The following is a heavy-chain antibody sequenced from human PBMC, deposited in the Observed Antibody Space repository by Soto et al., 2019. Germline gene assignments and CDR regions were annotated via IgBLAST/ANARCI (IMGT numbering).Heavy chain of an antibody. J-gene: IGHJ4*02. Sequence: GGSLRLSCAASGFTFSSYSMNWVRQAPGKGLEWVSSISSSSSYIYYADSVKGRFAISRDNAKNSLYLQMNSLRAEDTAVYYCAREGSGWFGDMLSGFSLDYWGQGTLVTVSS. CDR1: GFTFSSYS. V-gene: IGHV3-21*01. D-gene: IGHD3-10*01. CDR2: ISSSSSYI. CDR3: AREGSGWFGDMLSGFSLDY.